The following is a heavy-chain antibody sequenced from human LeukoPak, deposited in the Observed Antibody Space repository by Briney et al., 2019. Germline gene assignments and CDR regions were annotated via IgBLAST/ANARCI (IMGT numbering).Heavy chain of an antibody. CDR2: IKSNAAGATT. Sequence: GGSLRLACAASGFSFGNHWMRWVRQAAGKGPEWVGRIKSNAAGATTDYAAPVKGRFTISRDDSRHTLYLQMNSLKTEDTAVYYCTMIQGWGSGSYYVDYWGQGTLVTVSS. J-gene: IGHJ4*02. CDR1: GFSFGNHW. D-gene: IGHD3-10*01. CDR3: TMIQGWGSGSYYVDY. V-gene: IGHV3-15*01.